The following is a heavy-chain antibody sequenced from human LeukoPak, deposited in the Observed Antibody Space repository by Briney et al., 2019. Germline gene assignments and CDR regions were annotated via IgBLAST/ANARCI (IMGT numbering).Heavy chain of an antibody. J-gene: IGHJ5*02. D-gene: IGHD6-13*01. CDR3: ASTSAAACPLHWFDP. CDR1: GGTFSSYA. Sequence: AAAVKVSCKSSGGTFSSYAISWVRQAPAQGLEWMGGINPIFGTANYEQKFQGRVTITADKSKSTAYMELSSLRCEDTAVYWCASTSAAACPLHWFDPWGQGTLVTVSS. CDR2: INPIFGTA. V-gene: IGHV1-69*06.